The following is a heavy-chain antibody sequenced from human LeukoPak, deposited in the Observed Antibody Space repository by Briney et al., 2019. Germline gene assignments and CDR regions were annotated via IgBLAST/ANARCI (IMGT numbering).Heavy chain of an antibody. CDR2: ISGSGVST. CDR1: GFTFRTSG. D-gene: IGHD3-22*01. J-gene: IGHJ3*02. Sequence: GGSLRLSCAASGFTFRTSGMSWVRQAPGKGLEWVSAISGSGVSTYYADSVKGRFTISRDNSKNTLYLQMNSLRAEDTAVYYCAKQYSLTYYYDSSGLDAFDIWGQGTMVTVSS. V-gene: IGHV3-23*01. CDR3: AKQYSLTYYYDSSGLDAFDI.